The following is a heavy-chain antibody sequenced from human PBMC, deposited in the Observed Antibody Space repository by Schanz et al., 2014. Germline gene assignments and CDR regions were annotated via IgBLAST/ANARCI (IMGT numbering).Heavy chain of an antibody. CDR3: ARDRGYCSGGSCLTFDY. CDR2: ISYDGSNK. CDR1: GFTFSSYS. D-gene: IGHD2-15*01. Sequence: QVQLVESGGGVVQFGRSLRLSCVASGFTFSSYSMNWVRQAPGKGLEWVAVISYDGSNKYYADSVKGRFTISRDNSKNTLYLQMNTLRAEDTAVYYCARDRGYCSGGSCLTFDYWGQGTLVTVSS. V-gene: IGHV3-30*19. J-gene: IGHJ4*02.